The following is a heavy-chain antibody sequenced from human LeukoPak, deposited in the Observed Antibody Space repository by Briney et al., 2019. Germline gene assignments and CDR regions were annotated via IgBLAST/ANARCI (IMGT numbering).Heavy chain of an antibody. CDR2: NHPNSCGT. CDR3: ARDYDSSGYYLYYYCGMDV. D-gene: IGHD3-22*01. CDR1: GYTFTGYY. J-gene: IGHJ6*02. V-gene: IGHV1-2*02. Sequence: ASVKVSCKASGYTFTGYYKHWVTQAPGQGLEWMGLNHPNSCGTNYAQKFQGRVTMTRDTSISTAYMELSRLRSDDTAVYYCARDYDSSGYYLYYYCGMDVWGQGTTVTVSS.